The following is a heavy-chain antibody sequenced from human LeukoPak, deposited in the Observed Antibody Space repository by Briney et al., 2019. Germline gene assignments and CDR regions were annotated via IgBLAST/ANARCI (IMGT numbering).Heavy chain of an antibody. CDR1: GGSISNYY. CDR3: AKRHSSNWSYYFDY. J-gene: IGHJ4*02. D-gene: IGHD6-13*01. Sequence: SETLSLTCTVSGGSISNYYWSWIRQPQGKGLEWIGYIHTSGTTNSNPSLKSRVTMSVDTSKNQFSLSLSSVTAADTAVYYCAKRHSSNWSYYFDYWGQGTLVIVSS. CDR2: IHTSGTT. V-gene: IGHV4-4*09.